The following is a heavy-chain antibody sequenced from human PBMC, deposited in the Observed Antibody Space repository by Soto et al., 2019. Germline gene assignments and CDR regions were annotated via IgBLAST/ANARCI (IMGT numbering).Heavy chain of an antibody. CDR1: GFTFSSYG. CDR3: AKADYDFWSGADYYYYGMDV. D-gene: IGHD3-3*01. J-gene: IGHJ6*02. CDR2: ISYDGSNK. Sequence: GGSLRLSCAASGFTFSSYGMHWVRQAPGKGLEWVAVISYDGSNKYYADSVKGRFTISRDNSKNTLYLQMNSLRAEDTAVYYCAKADYDFWSGADYYYYGMDVWGQGTTVTVSS. V-gene: IGHV3-30*18.